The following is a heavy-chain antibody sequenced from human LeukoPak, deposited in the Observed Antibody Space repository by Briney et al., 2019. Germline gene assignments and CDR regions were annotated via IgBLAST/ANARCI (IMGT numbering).Heavy chain of an antibody. CDR2: IYYSGST. Sequence: SQTLSLTCTVSGGSISSGDYYWSWIRQPPGKGLEWIGYIYYSGSTYYNPSLKSRVTISVDTSKNQFSLKLSSVTAADTAVYYCARADFDGNNYYYYYRDVWGKGTTVTVSS. V-gene: IGHV4-30-4*08. CDR3: ARADFDGNNYYYYYRDV. J-gene: IGHJ6*03. D-gene: IGHD1/OR15-1a*01. CDR1: GGSISSGDYY.